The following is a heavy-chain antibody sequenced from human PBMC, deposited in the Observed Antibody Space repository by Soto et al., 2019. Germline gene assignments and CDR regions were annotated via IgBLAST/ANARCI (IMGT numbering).Heavy chain of an antibody. CDR2: IIPIFGTA. J-gene: IGHJ5*02. V-gene: IGHV1-69*06. CDR1: GGTFSSYA. CDR3: ARDLRGAARLWFDP. D-gene: IGHD6-6*01. Sequence: KVSCKASGGTFSSYAISWVRQAPGQGLEWMGGIIPIFGTANYAQKFQGRVTITADKSTSTAYMELSSLRSEDTAVYYCARDLRGAARLWFDPWGQGTLVTVSS.